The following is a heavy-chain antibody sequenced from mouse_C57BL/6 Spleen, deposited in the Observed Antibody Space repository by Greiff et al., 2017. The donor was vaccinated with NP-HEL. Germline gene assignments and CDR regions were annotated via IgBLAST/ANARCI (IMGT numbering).Heavy chain of an antibody. J-gene: IGHJ4*01. CDR2: IDPSDSYT. V-gene: IGHV1-69*01. CDR3: ARDYDDAMDY. Sequence: VQLQQSGAELVMPGASVKLSCKASGYTFTSYWMHWVKQRPGQGLEWIGEIDPSDSYTNYNQKFKGKSTLTVDKSSSTAYMQLSSLTSEDSAVYYGARDYDDAMDYWGQGTSVTVSA. D-gene: IGHD2-4*01. CDR1: GYTFTSYW.